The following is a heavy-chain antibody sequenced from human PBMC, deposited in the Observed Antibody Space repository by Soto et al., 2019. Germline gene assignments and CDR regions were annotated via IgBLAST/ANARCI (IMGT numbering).Heavy chain of an antibody. CDR1: GYTFTSYY. Sequence: ASVKVSCKASGYTFTSYYMHWVRQAPGQGLEWMGIINPSGGSKSYAQKFQGRVTMTRAPSPSTVYMEPSSLRSEDTAVYYCARVGLRHYDILTCYYEGPHAFERWGQGSMVTVSS. D-gene: IGHD3-9*01. V-gene: IGHV1-46*01. CDR2: INPSGGSK. CDR3: ARVGLRHYDILTCYYEGPHAFER. J-gene: IGHJ3*02.